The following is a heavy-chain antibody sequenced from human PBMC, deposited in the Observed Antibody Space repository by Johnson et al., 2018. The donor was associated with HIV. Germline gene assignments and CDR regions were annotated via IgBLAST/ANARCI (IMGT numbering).Heavy chain of an antibody. CDR2: MNADGKTT. CDR3: AREQELIGERAFDI. J-gene: IGHJ3*02. Sequence: VQLVESGGGVVQPGRSLRLSCAASGFTFSSYAMSWVRQAPGKGLVWVSRMNADGKTTTYADSVKGRFTISRDNVKNTLYLQMNSLRAEDTAVYYCAREQELIGERAFDIWGQGTMVTVSS. D-gene: IGHD6-13*01. V-gene: IGHV3-74*01. CDR1: GFTFSSYA.